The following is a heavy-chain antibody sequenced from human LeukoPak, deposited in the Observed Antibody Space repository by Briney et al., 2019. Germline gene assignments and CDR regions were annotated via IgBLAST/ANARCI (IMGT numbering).Heavy chain of an antibody. CDR3: ATSDASGDWDAFDI. V-gene: IGHV1-3*01. Sequence: GASVTVSCTASGYTFSAYTIHWVRQAPGQRFEWMGWIDADNGDTRYSQKFQGRVTITRDTSASTAYMELSSLRSEDTAVYYCATSDASGDWDAFDIWGQGTMVTVSS. CDR1: GYTFSAYT. J-gene: IGHJ3*02. CDR2: IDADNGDT. D-gene: IGHD2-21*02.